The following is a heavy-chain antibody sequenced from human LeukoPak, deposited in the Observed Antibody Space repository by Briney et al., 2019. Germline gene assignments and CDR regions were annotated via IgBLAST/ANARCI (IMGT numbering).Heavy chain of an antibody. CDR1: GGSISSYY. CDR2: IYYSGST. CDR3: ARAKAWYYGMDI. V-gene: IGHV4-59*13. J-gene: IGHJ6*02. Sequence: PSETLSLTCTVSGGSISSYYWSWIRQPPGKGLEWIGYIYYSGSTNYNPSLKSRVTISVDTSKNQFSLKLSSVTAADTAVYYCARAKAWYYGMDIWGQGTTVTVPS.